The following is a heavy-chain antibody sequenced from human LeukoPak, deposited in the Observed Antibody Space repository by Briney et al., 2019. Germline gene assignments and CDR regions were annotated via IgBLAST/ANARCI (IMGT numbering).Heavy chain of an antibody. CDR1: GFTFSSYG. Sequence: QPGRSLRLSCAASGFTFSSYGMHWVRQAPGKGLEWVAVFWYDGSKEYYADSVKGRFTMSRDNSKNTLYLQMNSVRTEDTAVYYCARDLGSTNYYFDPWGRGTPVIVSS. CDR2: FWYDGSKE. J-gene: IGHJ4*02. CDR3: ARDLGSTNYYFDP. V-gene: IGHV3-33*01. D-gene: IGHD3-10*01.